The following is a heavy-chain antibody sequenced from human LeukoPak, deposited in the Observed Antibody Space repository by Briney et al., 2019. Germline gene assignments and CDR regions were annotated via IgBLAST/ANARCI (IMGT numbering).Heavy chain of an antibody. CDR1: GGSFSGYY. Sequence: SETLSLTCAVYGGSFSGYYWSWIRQPPGKGLEWIGEINNSGSTNYNPSLKSRVTISVDTSKNQFSLKLSSVTAADTAVYYCARGNHYYGSGSYYWGERGYYYGMDVWGKGTTVTVSS. D-gene: IGHD3-10*01. V-gene: IGHV4-34*01. CDR2: INNSGST. J-gene: IGHJ6*04. CDR3: ARGNHYYGSGSYYWGERGYYYGMDV.